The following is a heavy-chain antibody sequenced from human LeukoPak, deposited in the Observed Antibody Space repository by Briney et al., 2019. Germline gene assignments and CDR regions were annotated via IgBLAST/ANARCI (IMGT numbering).Heavy chain of an antibody. V-gene: IGHV1-69*05. J-gene: IGHJ6*03. D-gene: IGHD5-24*01. CDR3: ARGMATKYYYYMDV. Sequence: ASVKVSCKASGGTFSSYAISWVRQAPGQGLEWMGGIIPIFGTANYAQKFQGRVTITTDESMSTAYMELSSLRSEDTAVYYCARGMATKYYYYMDVWGKGTTVTVSS. CDR1: GGTFSSYA. CDR2: IIPIFGTA.